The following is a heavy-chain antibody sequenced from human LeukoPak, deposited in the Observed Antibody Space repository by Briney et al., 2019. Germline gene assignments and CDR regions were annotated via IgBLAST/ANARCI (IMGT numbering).Heavy chain of an antibody. CDR2: IYSSGST. CDR3: ARVSTGPGSYYFDY. J-gene: IGHJ4*02. CDR1: GGSISSYY. D-gene: IGHD3-9*01. Sequence: PSETLSLTCTVSGGSISSYYWSWIRQPPGKGLEWIGYIYSSGSTNYNPSLKSRLTISVDTSKNQFSLKLSSVTAADTAVYYCARVSTGPGSYYFDYWGQGTLVTVSS. V-gene: IGHV4-59*01.